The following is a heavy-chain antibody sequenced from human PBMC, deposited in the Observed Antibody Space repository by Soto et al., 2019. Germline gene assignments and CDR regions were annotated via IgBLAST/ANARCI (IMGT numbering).Heavy chain of an antibody. V-gene: IGHV1-3*05. D-gene: IGHD6-19*01. Sequence: QVQLVQSGAEEKKPGASVKVSCTASGYTFTGYAMHWVRQAPGQRLEWMGWINAGNGNTKYSQKFQGRVTITRDTSASTDYRELSSLRSEDTAVYYCARAVAVPADFDYWGQGSLVSVSS. CDR3: ARAVAVPADFDY. J-gene: IGHJ4*02. CDR2: INAGNGNT. CDR1: GYTFTGYA.